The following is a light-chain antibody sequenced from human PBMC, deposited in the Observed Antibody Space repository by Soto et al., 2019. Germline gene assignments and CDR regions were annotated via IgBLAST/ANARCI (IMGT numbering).Light chain of an antibody. V-gene: IGKV3-11*01. CDR2: DAS. CDR3: QQRSNWPPVSLT. CDR1: QSVSSY. J-gene: IGKJ4*01. Sequence: EIVLTQSPATLSLSPGERATLSCRASQSVSSYLAWYQKKPGQAPRLLNYDASNRATGSPARFSGSGSGTDFTLTISSLEPEDFAVYYCQQRSNWPPVSLTFGGGTKVEIK.